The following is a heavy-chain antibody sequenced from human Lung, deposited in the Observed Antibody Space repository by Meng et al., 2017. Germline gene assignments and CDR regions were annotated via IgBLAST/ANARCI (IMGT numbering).Heavy chain of an antibody. J-gene: IGHJ4*02. CDR2: INHSGST. V-gene: IGHV4-34*01. CDR3: ARGPTTMAHDFDY. CDR1: GGSFSDYY. D-gene: IGHD4-11*01. Sequence: QAQHQRWGAGLLKPSETLSLPCVVFGGSFSDYYWSWIRQPPGKGLEWIGEINHSGSTNYNPSLESRATISVDTSQNNLSLKLSSVTAADSAVYYCARGPTTMAHDFDYWGQGTLVTVSS.